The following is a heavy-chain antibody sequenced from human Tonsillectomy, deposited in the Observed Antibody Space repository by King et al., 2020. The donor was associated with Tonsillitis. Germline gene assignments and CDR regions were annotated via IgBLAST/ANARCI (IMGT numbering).Heavy chain of an antibody. CDR3: ARRMELLLDWDAFDI. CDR2: IFHSGST. Sequence: VQLQESGPGLVKPSETLSLTCTVSGYSISSGYYWGWIRQPPGKGLEWLGSIFHSGSTYYNPSLKSRVTISVNTPKNQFSLKLSSVTAADTAVYYFARRMELLLDWDAFDIWGQGTMVTVSS. J-gene: IGHJ3*02. V-gene: IGHV4-38-2*02. CDR1: GYSISSGYY. D-gene: IGHD1-26*01.